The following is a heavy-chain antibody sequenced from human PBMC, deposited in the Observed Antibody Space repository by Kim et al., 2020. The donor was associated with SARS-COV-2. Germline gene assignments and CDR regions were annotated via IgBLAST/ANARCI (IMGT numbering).Heavy chain of an antibody. D-gene: IGHD3-22*01. Sequence: EPVKSRFTIARDNAKNSLYLQMTSLRAEDTAVYYWARDRGHYDSSGYVDYWGQGTLVTVSS. CDR3: ARDRGHYDSSGYVDY. V-gene: IGHV3-21*01. J-gene: IGHJ4*02.